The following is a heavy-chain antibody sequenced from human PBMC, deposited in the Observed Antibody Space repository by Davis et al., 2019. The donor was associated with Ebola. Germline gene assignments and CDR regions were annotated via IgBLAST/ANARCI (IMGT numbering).Heavy chain of an antibody. J-gene: IGHJ6*02. CDR3: TRQLGITTTGTLCMDV. CDR2: VRTKPNSYAT. D-gene: IGHD6-13*01. V-gene: IGHV3-73*01. CDR1: GFAFSGTA. Sequence: GGSLRPSCAASGFAFSGTAIHWVRQAPGKGLEWVGRVRTKPNSYATAYTASVKGRFTISRDDSKNTAYLQMNNLKADDTAVYYCTRQLGITTTGTLCMDVWGQGTTVTVSS.